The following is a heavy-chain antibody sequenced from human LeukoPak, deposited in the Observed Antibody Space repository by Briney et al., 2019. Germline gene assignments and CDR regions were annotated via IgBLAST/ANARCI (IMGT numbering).Heavy chain of an antibody. Sequence: GGSLRLSCAASGFTFSSYAMSWVRQAPGKGLEWASTISGSGGSTSYADSVKGRFTISRDNSKNTLYVQMNSLRAEDTAVYYCAKDRDQWLVPSFFDYWGQGTLVTVSS. CDR2: ISGSGGST. D-gene: IGHD6-19*01. CDR1: GFTFSSYA. CDR3: AKDRDQWLVPSFFDY. J-gene: IGHJ4*02. V-gene: IGHV3-23*01.